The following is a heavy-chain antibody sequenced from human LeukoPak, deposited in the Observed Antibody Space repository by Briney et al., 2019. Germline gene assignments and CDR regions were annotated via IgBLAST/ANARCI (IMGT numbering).Heavy chain of an antibody. CDR2: INPNSGGT. J-gene: IGHJ4*02. CDR1: GYTFTGYY. CDR3: ATKGDYDKDFDY. V-gene: IGHV1-2*02. Sequence: ASVKVSCKASGYTFTGYYMHWARQAPGQGLQWMGWINPNSGGTNYAQKFQGRVTMTRDTSISTAYMELSRLRSDDTAVYYCATKGDYDKDFDYWGQGTLVTVSS. D-gene: IGHD3-22*01.